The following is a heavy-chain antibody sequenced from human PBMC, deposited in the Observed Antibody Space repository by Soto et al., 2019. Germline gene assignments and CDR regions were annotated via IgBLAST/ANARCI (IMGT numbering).Heavy chain of an antibody. CDR2: IYYSGST. D-gene: IGHD5-12*01. J-gene: IGHJ4*02. V-gene: IGHV4-31*03. CDR3: AREGSYSAYNFAHGIQLWSFDF. Sequence: SETLSLTCTVSGGSISSGGYYWSWIRQHPGKGLEWIGYIYYSGSTYYNPSLKSRVTISVDTSKNHFSLNLSSVTAADMAVYYCAREGSYSAYNFAHGIQLWSFDFWGQGALVTVSS. CDR1: GGSISSGGYY.